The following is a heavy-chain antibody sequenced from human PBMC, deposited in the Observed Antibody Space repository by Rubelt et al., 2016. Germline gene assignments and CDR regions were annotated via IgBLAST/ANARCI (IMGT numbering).Heavy chain of an antibody. CDR1: GGTFSNSA. Sequence: QVQLVQSGAEVKKPGSSVKVSCKASGGTFSNSAISWVRQAPGQGLDWMGGIIPVFGPANYAQKFRGRVTLTADESTSTACMELSSLRSEDTAVCYCARGIVVVPAARVSTPYYFDYWGQGTLVTVSS. V-gene: IGHV1-69*01. D-gene: IGHD2-2*01. J-gene: IGHJ4*02. CDR2: IIPVFGPA. CDR3: ARGIVVVPAARVSTPYYFDY.